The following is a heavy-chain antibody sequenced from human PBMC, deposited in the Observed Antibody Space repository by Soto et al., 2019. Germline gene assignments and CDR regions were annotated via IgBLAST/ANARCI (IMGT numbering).Heavy chain of an antibody. CDR3: ARGPAPMRRYYYYYMDV. V-gene: IGHV1-8*01. D-gene: IGHD2-2*01. CDR2: MNPNSGNT. CDR1: GYTFTSYD. J-gene: IGHJ6*03. Sequence: QVQLVQSGAEVKKRGASVKVSCKASGYTFTSYDINWVRQATGQGLEWMGWMNPNSGNTGYAQKFQGRVTMTRNTSISTAYMELSSLRSEDTAVYYCARGPAPMRRYYYYYMDVWGKGTTVTVSS.